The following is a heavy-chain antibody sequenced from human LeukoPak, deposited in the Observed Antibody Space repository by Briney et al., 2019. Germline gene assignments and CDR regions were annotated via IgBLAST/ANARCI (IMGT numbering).Heavy chain of an antibody. CDR3: ARVSTMVRGVQDY. CDR2: IYHSGST. V-gene: IGHV4-4*02. Sequence: PSETLSLTCAVPGGSISSSNWWSWVRQPPGKGLEWIGEIYHSGSTNYNPSLKSRVTISVDKSKNQFSLKLSSVTAADTAVYYCARVSTMVRGVQDYWGQGPLVTVSS. D-gene: IGHD3-10*01. CDR1: GGSISSSNW. J-gene: IGHJ4*02.